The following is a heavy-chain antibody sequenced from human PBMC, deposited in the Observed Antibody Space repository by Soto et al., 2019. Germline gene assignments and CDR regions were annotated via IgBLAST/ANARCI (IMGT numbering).Heavy chain of an antibody. J-gene: IGHJ4*02. Sequence: GASVKVACKASGYTFSTYYMHWVRQAPGQGYEWMGIINPSGGSTTYAQKFQGRVTMTRDTSTTTVYMELSSLKSEDTAVYYCARYDYNGYYFDYWGQGTLVTVSS. CDR1: GYTFSTYY. D-gene: IGHD4-4*01. CDR3: ARYDYNGYYFDY. V-gene: IGHV1-46*01. CDR2: INPSGGST.